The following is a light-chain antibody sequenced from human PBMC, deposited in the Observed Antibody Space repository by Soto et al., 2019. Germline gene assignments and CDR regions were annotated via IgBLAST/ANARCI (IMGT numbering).Light chain of an antibody. CDR2: EVS. V-gene: IGLV2-14*01. Sequence: QSGLTQPASVSGAPRQSITISCTGTSSDIGAFNYVSWYRHYPGKAPKLMIYEVSNRPSGVSNRFSGSKSGNTASLTISGLQAEDGADYYCCSYTSSSIVIFGGGTKLTVL. CDR1: SSDIGAFNY. CDR3: CSYTSSSIVI. J-gene: IGLJ2*01.